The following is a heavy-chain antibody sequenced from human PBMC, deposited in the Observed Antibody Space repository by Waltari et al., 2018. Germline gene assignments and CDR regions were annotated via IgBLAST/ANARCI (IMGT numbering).Heavy chain of an antibody. D-gene: IGHD2-15*01. J-gene: IGHJ4*02. V-gene: IGHV6-1*01. Sequence: QVQLQQSGPGLVKPSQTLSLTCAISGDRVSSNSAAWNWIRQSPSRGLEWLGRTYYRSKWYNDYAVSVKSRITINPDTSKNQFSLRLNSVSPEDTAVYYCARADCTGGSCHAGHFDYWGQGRLVTVSS. CDR1: GDRVSSNSAA. CDR2: TYYRSKWYN. CDR3: ARADCTGGSCHAGHFDY.